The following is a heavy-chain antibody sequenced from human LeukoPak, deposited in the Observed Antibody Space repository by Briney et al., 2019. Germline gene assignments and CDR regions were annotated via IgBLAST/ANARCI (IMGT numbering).Heavy chain of an antibody. CDR1: GGSIRSYY. CDR2: INYSGST. CDR3: ARYVVYGSGKYYFDY. D-gene: IGHD3-10*01. Sequence: SETLSLTCTVSGGSIRSYYWSWIRQPPGKGLEWPASINYSGSTYYNPSLKSRVTISVDTSENQFSLKLSSVTAADTAVYYCARYVVYGSGKYYFDYWGQGTLVTVSS. J-gene: IGHJ4*02. V-gene: IGHV4-39*01.